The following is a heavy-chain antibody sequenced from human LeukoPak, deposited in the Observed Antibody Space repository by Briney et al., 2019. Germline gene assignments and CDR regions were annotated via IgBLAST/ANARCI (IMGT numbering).Heavy chain of an antibody. CDR2: ISYDGSNK. J-gene: IGHJ4*02. Sequence: PGGSLRLSCAASGFTFSSYAMHWVRQAPGKGLEWVAVISYDGSNKYYADSVKGRFTTSRDNSKNTLYLQMNSLRAEDTAVYYCARADGDYNPDYWGQGTLVTVSS. CDR3: ARADGDYNPDY. CDR1: GFTFSSYA. V-gene: IGHV3-30-3*01. D-gene: IGHD4-17*01.